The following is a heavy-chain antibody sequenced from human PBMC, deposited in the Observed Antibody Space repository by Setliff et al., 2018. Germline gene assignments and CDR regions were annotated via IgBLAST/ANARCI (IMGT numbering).Heavy chain of an antibody. CDR3: ASDGTHYGDYDMLY. CDR2: IIPGLGIL. D-gene: IGHD4-17*01. Sequence: SVKVSCKASGGTFNTYGITWVRQAPAQGLEWMGGIIPGLGILDYAQKFQDRVTITADRSTSTAYMELSSLRSEDTAVYYCASDGTHYGDYDMLYWGHGTQVTVSS. CDR1: GGTFNTYG. V-gene: IGHV1-69*10. J-gene: IGHJ4*01.